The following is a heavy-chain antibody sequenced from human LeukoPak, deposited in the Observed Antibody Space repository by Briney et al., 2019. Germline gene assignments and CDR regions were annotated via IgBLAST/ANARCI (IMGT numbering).Heavy chain of an antibody. CDR1: GYTFTSYA. V-gene: IGHV1-3*01. CDR3: ARDGSAEVPAAINYFDY. Sequence: ASVKVSCKASGYTFTSYAMHWVRQAPGQRLEWMGWINAGNGNTKYSQKFQGRVTMTRDTSTSTVYMELSSLRSEDTAVYYCARDGSAEVPAAINYFDYWGQGTLVTVSS. J-gene: IGHJ4*02. D-gene: IGHD2-2*01. CDR2: INAGNGNT.